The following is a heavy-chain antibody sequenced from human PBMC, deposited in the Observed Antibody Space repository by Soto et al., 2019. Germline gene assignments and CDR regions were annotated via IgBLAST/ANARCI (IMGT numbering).Heavy chain of an antibody. Sequence: SETLSLTCTAYGGSMSTYYWNWIRQPPGKGLESIGYIYASGSTNYNPSFKSRVAISIDTSKRQISLNLTSVTAADTAVYYGARLGAYHQSLDPWGPRTLVTVAS. J-gene: IGHJ5*02. V-gene: IGHV4-59*01. CDR3: ARLGAYHQSLDP. CDR2: IYASGST. D-gene: IGHD3-16*01. CDR1: GGSMSTYY.